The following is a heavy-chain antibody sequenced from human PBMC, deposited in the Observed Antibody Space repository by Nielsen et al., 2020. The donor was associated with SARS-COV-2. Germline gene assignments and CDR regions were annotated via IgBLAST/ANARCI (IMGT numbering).Heavy chain of an antibody. Sequence: GGSLRLSCAASGITFSSYVMSWVRQAPGKGLESVSSISRSGGSPSYADSVKGRFAISRDKSKNTLYLQMNSLRAEDTAIYYCTLGGSFRPFDHWGQGTLVTVSS. D-gene: IGHD3-16*01. CDR1: GITFSSYV. J-gene: IGHJ4*02. CDR2: ISRSGGSP. V-gene: IGHV3-23*01. CDR3: TLGGSFRPFDH.